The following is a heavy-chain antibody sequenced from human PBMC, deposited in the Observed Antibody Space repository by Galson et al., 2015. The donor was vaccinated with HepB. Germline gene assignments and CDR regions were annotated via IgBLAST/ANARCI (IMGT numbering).Heavy chain of an antibody. CDR1: GFNFKTYG. J-gene: IGHJ3*02. CDR2: ISTNSNNV. Sequence: SLRLSCAASGFNFKTYGMNWVRQAPGKGLEWVASISTNSNNVLYAQSLKGRFTISRDNTKNSLYLQINSLRVEDTAMYYCARATPLEIWGQGTMVTVSS. V-gene: IGHV3-21*06. CDR3: ARATPLEI.